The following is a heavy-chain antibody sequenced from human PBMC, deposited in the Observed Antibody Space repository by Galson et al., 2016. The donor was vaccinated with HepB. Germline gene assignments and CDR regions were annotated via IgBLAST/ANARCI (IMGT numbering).Heavy chain of an antibody. CDR3: LRGRLGMGIFDI. CDR1: GFTFSNYA. D-gene: IGHD3-16*01. V-gene: IGHV3-23*01. CDR2: IGGSSGGT. Sequence: SLRLSCAASGFTFSNYAMSWVRQAPGKGLEWVSVIGGSSGGTYYAGSVKGRFTISRDNSKNTLFLQMNSLRAEDTAVYYCLRGRLGMGIFDIWGQGTMVTVSA. J-gene: IGHJ3*02.